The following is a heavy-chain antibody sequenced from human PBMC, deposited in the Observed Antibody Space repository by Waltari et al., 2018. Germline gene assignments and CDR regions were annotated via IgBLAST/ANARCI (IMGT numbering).Heavy chain of an antibody. D-gene: IGHD4-17*01. Sequence: EVQLVESGGGLVQPGGSLRLACAASGFTFVTYWMSWGRQAPGKGLGGVAMMRQYGSEKDYVESVKGRFTISRDNATSSLFLQMVRLRAADTAVYYCARSEYGDDEDNSVDLWGRGTLVTVSS. CDR1: GFTFVTYW. CDR3: ARSEYGDDEDNSVDL. V-gene: IGHV3-7*01. CDR2: MRQYGSEK. J-gene: IGHJ2*01.